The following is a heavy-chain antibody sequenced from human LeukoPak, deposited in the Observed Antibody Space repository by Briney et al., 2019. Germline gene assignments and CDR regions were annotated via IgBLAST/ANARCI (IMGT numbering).Heavy chain of an antibody. CDR3: ARDSGYSWGSGFRHAFDI. CDR1: GGTFSSYA. J-gene: IGHJ3*02. V-gene: IGHV1-69*13. CDR2: ISPIFGTA. D-gene: IGHD6-19*01. Sequence: LGRLSCKASGGTFSSYAISWVRQAPGQRLECMGGISPIFGTANYAQHFQGRVTITADESTSTAYMELSSLRSEDTAVYYCARDSGYSWGSGFRHAFDIWGQGTMVTVSP.